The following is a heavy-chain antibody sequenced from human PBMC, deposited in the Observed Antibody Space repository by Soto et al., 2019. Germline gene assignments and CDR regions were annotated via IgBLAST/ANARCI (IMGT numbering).Heavy chain of an antibody. D-gene: IGHD4-4*01. CDR1: GDSISSFY. CDR3: ARLRRMTAITVSYYFDY. CDR2: IYYSGST. J-gene: IGHJ4*02. V-gene: IGHV4-59*01. Sequence: SETLSLTCTVSGDSISSFYWSWVRQPPGKGLEWIGYIYYSGSTSYNPSLESRVTISVDTSENQFSLKLSSVTAADTAVYYCARLRRMTAITVSYYFDYWGQGTLVTVYS.